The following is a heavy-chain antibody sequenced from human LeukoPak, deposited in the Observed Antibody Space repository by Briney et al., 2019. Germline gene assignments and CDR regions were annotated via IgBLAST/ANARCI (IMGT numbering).Heavy chain of an antibody. J-gene: IGHJ4*02. CDR3: ARADYYYDTSGYNDY. D-gene: IGHD3-22*01. Sequence: ASVKVSCKVSGYTLTELSMHWVRQAPGKGLEWMGGFDPEDGEAIYAQKFQGRVTMTEDTSTDTAYMELSSLRSEDTAVYYCARADYYYDTSGYNDYWGQGTLVTVSS. V-gene: IGHV1-24*01. CDR2: FDPEDGEA. CDR1: GYTLTELS.